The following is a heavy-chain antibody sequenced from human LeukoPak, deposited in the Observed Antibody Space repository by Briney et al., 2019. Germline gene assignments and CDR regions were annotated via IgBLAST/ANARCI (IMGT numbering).Heavy chain of an antibody. CDR3: ARAYYYESRGDYPGGDY. D-gene: IGHD3-22*01. CDR1: GYTFTNYY. J-gene: IGHJ4*02. V-gene: IGHV1-46*01. CDR2: INPSGGST. Sequence: ASVKVSCKASGYTFTNYYMYWVRQAPGQGLEWMGIINPSGGSTSYAEKFQGRVTMTRDTSTSTVYMELRSLRSEDTAVYYCARAYYYESRGDYPGGDYWGQGTLVTVSS.